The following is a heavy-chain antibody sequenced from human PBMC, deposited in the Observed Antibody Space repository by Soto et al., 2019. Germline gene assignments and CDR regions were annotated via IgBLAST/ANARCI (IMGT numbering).Heavy chain of an antibody. J-gene: IGHJ4*02. D-gene: IGHD6-19*01. Sequence: EVQLVESGGGLVQPGGSLRLSCAASGLTFSNYWMRWVRQAPGKGLEWVAIINQDGTLKYYVDSVKGRFTISRDNAQNSFFLQMISLRAEYTAVYYCAMWEGIGWSLDIWAKGTRLSVSS. CDR1: GLTFSNYW. CDR3: AMWEGIGWSLDI. V-gene: IGHV3-7*03. CDR2: INQDGTLK.